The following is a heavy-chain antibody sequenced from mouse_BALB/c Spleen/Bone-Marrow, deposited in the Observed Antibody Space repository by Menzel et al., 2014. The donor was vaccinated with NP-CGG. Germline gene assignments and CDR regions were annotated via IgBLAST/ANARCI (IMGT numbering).Heavy chain of an antibody. V-gene: IGHV5-17*02. Sequence: EVQLVESGGGLVQPGGSRKLSCAASGFTFSSFGMHWVRQAPEKGLEWVAYISSGSSTIYYADTVKGRFTISRDNPKNTLFLQMASLRSEDTAMYYRARSGYYGSSPYYAMDYWGQGTSVTVSS. D-gene: IGHD1-1*01. CDR2: ISSGSSTI. J-gene: IGHJ4*01. CDR3: ARSGYYGSSPYYAMDY. CDR1: GFTFSSFG.